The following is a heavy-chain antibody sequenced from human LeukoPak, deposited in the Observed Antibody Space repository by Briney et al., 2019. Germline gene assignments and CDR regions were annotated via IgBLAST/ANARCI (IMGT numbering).Heavy chain of an antibody. Sequence: SETLSLTCTVSGGSISSYYWSWIRQPPGKGLEWIGYIYYSRSTNYNPSLKSRVTISVDTSKNQFSLKLSSVTAADTAVYYCARAEGDYVLYFDYWGQGTLVTVSS. CDR2: IYYSRST. CDR1: GGSISSYY. V-gene: IGHV4-59*01. CDR3: ARAEGDYVLYFDY. J-gene: IGHJ4*02. D-gene: IGHD4-17*01.